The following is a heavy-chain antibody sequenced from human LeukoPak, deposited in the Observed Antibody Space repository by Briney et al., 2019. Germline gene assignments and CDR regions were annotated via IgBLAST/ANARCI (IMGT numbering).Heavy chain of an antibody. CDR1: AFTFSSYA. Sequence: GESLRLSCAASAFTFSSYAMNWVRQAPGKGLEWVSAISGSADRTYYADSVKGRFTISRDNSKNTLYLQMNSLRAEDTAVYYCAKDSDSSAPPDAFDIWGQGTMVTVSS. CDR2: ISGSADRT. CDR3: AKDSDSSAPPDAFDI. J-gene: IGHJ3*02. V-gene: IGHV3-23*01. D-gene: IGHD3-22*01.